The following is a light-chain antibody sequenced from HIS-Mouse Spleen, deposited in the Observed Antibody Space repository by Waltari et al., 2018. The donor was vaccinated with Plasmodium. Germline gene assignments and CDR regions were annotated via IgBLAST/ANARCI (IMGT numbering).Light chain of an antibody. J-gene: IGLJ3*02. Sequence: SYELTQPPSVSVSPGQTARITCSGDALPKKYAYWYQQKSGQAPVRVIYEDSQRPSGIPERFSGSSAGTRATLTISGAQVEDEADYYCYSTDSSGNHRVFGGGTKLTVL. CDR2: EDS. CDR1: ALPKKY. V-gene: IGLV3-10*01. CDR3: YSTDSSGNHRV.